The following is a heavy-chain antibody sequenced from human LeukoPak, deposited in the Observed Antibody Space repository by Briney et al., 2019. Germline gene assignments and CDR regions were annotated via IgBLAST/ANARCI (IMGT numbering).Heavy chain of an antibody. CDR2: IYPGDSDT. CDR1: GYSFTSYW. Sequence: GESLKISCKGSGYSFTSYWIGWVRQMPGKGLEWMGIIYPGDSDTRYSPSFQGQVTISADKSISTAYLQWRSLKASDTAMYYSARLPLYYDILTGYPDYWGQGTLVTVSS. D-gene: IGHD3-9*01. J-gene: IGHJ4*02. V-gene: IGHV5-51*01. CDR3: ARLPLYYDILTGYPDY.